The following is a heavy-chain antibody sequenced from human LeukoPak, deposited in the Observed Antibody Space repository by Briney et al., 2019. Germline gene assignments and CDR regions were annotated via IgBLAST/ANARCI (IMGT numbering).Heavy chain of an antibody. D-gene: IGHD6-19*01. J-gene: IGHJ4*02. CDR3: ANGKSEYSGGWPRGTF. CDR2: ISGSGATT. Sequence: GSLRLSCAASGFTFDDYAMHRVRQAPGKGLEWVSGISGSGATTYYADSVKGRFTISRDNSKKTLYLQMNSLRAEDTAFYYCANGKSEYSGGWPRGTFWGQRTLVTVSS. V-gene: IGHV3-23*01. CDR1: GFTFDDYA.